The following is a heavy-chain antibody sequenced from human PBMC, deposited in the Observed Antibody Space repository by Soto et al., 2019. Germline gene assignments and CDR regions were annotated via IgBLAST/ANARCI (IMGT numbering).Heavy chain of an antibody. CDR1: GGSISSGGYS. CDR2: TYQSGSA. J-gene: IGHJ6*02. V-gene: IGHV4-30-2*06. CDR3: ARDYYGMDV. Sequence: QVQLQESGSGLVKPSQTLSLTCTVSGGSISSGGYSWTWIRQSPGKGLEWIGYTYQSGSAYYNPSLKSRVTISVDRSKHQFSLTLNSVTAADTAGYYCARDYYGMDVWGQGTTVTVSS.